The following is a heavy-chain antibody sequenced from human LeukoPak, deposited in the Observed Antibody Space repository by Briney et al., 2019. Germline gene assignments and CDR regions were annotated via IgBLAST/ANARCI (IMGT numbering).Heavy chain of an antibody. CDR3: ARGEEHGSGTVYFDY. V-gene: IGHV4-4*02. Sequence: PSETLSLTCAVSGASISSSHWWSWVRQPPRKGLEWIGEIYHGGSTNCNPSLKGRVTISVDRSNNQFSLRLTSVTAADTAVYYCARGEEHGSGTVYFDYWGQGTLVTVSS. CDR1: GASISSSHW. D-gene: IGHD3-10*01. CDR2: IYHGGST. J-gene: IGHJ4*02.